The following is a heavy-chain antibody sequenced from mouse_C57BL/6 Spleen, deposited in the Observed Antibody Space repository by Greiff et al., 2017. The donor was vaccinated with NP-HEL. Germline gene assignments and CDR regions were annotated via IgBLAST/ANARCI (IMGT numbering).Heavy chain of an antibody. CDR2: ISYDGSN. V-gene: IGHV3-6*01. J-gene: IGHJ2*01. D-gene: IGHD4-1*01. CDR3: ASLGHYFDY. CDR1: GYSITSGYY. Sequence: DVQLQESGPGLVKPSQSLSLTCSVTGYSITSGYYWTWIRQFPGNKLEWMGYISYDGSNNYNPSLKNRISITRDTSKNQLFLKLNSVTTEDTATYYCASLGHYFDYWGQGTTLTVSS.